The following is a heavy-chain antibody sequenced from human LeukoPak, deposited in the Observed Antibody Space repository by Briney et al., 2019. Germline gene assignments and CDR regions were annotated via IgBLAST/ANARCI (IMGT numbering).Heavy chain of an antibody. CDR3: SRARAVGCTIDY. Sequence: SETLSLTCAVYGGSFSGYYWSWIRQPPGKGLEWIGEINHSGSTNYNPSLKSRVTISVETSKNQFSRKLSSVTAPSTPVYYCSRARAVGCTIDYWGQGTLVTVSS. CDR1: GGSFSGYY. D-gene: IGHD6-19*01. V-gene: IGHV4-34*01. CDR2: INHSGST. J-gene: IGHJ4*02.